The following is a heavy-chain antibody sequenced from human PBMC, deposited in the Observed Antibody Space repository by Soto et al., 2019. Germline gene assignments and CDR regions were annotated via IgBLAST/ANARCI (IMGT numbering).Heavy chain of an antibody. D-gene: IGHD3-3*01. CDR2: IYYNGST. J-gene: IGHJ6*03. CDR3: ARRSGVGYYYYMDV. V-gene: IGHV4-59*08. CDR1: GGSISSYY. Sequence: TCTVSGGSISSYYWSWIRQPPGKGLEWIGYIYYNGSTNYNPSLKSRVTISVDTSKNQFSLKLSSVTAADTAVYYCARRSGVGYYYYMDVWGKGTTVTVSS.